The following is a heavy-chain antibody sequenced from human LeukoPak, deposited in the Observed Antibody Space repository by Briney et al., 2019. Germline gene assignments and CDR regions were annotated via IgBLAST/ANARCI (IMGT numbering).Heavy chain of an antibody. CDR2: INPNSGNT. CDR3: ARARDSGGYASDI. V-gene: IGHV1-2*02. J-gene: IGHJ3*02. Sequence: ASVKVSCKASGYTFTGYYMHWVRQAPGQGLEWMGWINPNSGNTGYAQKFQDRVTMSTDTSTNTGYMEMRSLKSGDTAVYFCARARDSGGYASDIWGQGTMVTVSS. CDR1: GYTFTGYY. D-gene: IGHD3-22*01.